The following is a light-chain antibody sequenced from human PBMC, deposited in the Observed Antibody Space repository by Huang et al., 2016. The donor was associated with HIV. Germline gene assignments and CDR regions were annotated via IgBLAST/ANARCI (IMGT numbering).Light chain of an antibody. CDR2: DAS. CDR1: QSISDY. V-gene: IGKV3-11*01. CDR3: QQRDNWLT. Sequence: EIVLTQSPATLSLSPGERATLSCRASQSISDYLAWYQQKPGQAPSLLIYDASNRATGIPARFRGSGSGTDFTLTISNLEPEDFAVYYYQQRDNWLTFGGGTRVEVK. J-gene: IGKJ4*02.